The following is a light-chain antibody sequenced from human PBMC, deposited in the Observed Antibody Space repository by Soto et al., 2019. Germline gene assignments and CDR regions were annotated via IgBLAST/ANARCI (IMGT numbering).Light chain of an antibody. Sequence: EIVMTQSPATLSVSPGERATLSCRASQSVSSKLAWYQQKAGQAPRLLIYGASTRATGIPARFSGSGSGTEFTLTISSLQSADFAIYYCQQYNNWPTITFGQGTRLEIK. V-gene: IGKV3D-15*01. CDR2: GAS. CDR3: QQYNNWPTIT. J-gene: IGKJ5*01. CDR1: QSVSSK.